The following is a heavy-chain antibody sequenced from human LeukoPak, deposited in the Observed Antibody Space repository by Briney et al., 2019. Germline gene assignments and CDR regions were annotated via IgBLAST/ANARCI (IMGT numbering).Heavy chain of an antibody. V-gene: IGHV1-18*01. CDR1: GYTFTSYG. CDR3: ARGVVVVVAATPPYNWFDP. J-gene: IGHJ5*02. D-gene: IGHD2-15*01. CDR2: MSAYNGNT. Sequence: ASVKVSCKASGYTFTSYGISWVRQAPGQGLEWMGWMSAYNGNTNYAQKLQGRVTMTTDTSTSTAYMELRSLRSDDTAVYYCARGVVVVVAATPPYNWFDPWGQGTLVTVSS.